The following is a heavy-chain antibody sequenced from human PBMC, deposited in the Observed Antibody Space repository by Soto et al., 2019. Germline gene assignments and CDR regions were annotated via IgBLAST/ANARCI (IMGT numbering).Heavy chain of an antibody. J-gene: IGHJ6*02. CDR3: AKDISGSQAYDYYYGMDV. D-gene: IGHD1-26*01. Sequence: PGGSLRLSCAASGFTFDDYTMHRVRQAPGKGLEWVSLISWDGGSTYYADSVKGRFTISRDNSKNSLYLQMNSLRTEDTALYYCAKDISGSQAYDYYYGMDVWGQGTTVTVCS. CDR2: ISWDGGST. CDR1: GFTFDDYT. V-gene: IGHV3-43*01.